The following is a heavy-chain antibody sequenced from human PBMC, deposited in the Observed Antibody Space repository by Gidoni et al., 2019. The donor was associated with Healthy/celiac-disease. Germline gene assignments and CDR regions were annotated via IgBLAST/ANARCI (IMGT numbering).Heavy chain of an antibody. V-gene: IGHV3-33*01. D-gene: IGHD3-3*01. J-gene: IGHJ4*02. CDR1: GFTFSSVG. CDR2: IWYDGSNK. CDR3: ARDWTGLDY. Sequence: QVQLVESGGGVVQPVRSLRLSCAASGFTFSSVGMHWVRQAPGKGREWGAVIWYDGSNKYYADSVKGRFTISRDNSKNTLYLQMNSLRAEDTAVYYCARDWTGLDYWGQGTLVTVSS.